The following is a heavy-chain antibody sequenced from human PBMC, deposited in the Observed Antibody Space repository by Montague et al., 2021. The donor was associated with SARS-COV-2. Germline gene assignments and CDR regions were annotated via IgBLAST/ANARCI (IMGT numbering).Heavy chain of an antibody. Sequence: SETLSLTCSVSGDSTSSYNWTWIRRAPGWRLLWIGYIIYTAGTKFNPSLKGRVSMSLDTSKNHFSLRLSTVTAADTARYYCARAQNICFIANCVNYFDLWGLGALVTVSS. CDR3: ARAQNICFIANCVNYFDL. D-gene: IGHD2-15*01. J-gene: IGHJ4*02. CDR1: GDSTSSYN. CDR2: IIYTAGT. V-gene: IGHV4-59*01.